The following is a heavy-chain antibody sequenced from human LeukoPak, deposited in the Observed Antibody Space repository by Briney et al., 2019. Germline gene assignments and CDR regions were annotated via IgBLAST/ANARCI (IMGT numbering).Heavy chain of an antibody. Sequence: GGSLRLSCAASGFTFSSYSMNWVRQAPGKGPEWVSYISSSSSTIYYADSVKGRFTISRDNAKNSLYLQMNSLRAEDTAVYYCARDLVAMVRGGTGMDVWGQGTTVTVSS. CDR3: ARDLVAMVRGGTGMDV. J-gene: IGHJ6*02. D-gene: IGHD3-10*01. V-gene: IGHV3-48*01. CDR2: ISSSSSTI. CDR1: GFTFSSYS.